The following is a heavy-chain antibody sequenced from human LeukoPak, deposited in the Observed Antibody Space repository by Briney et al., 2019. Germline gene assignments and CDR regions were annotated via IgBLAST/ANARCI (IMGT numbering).Heavy chain of an antibody. CDR1: GFTFYDYA. D-gene: IGHD6-19*01. Sequence: GRSLRLSCAASGFTFYDYAMHWVRHAPGKGLEWVSGISWNSGSIDYADSVKGRFTISRENAKNSLYLQMNSLRAEDTAFYYCAKEVIIGWYYFDYCGQGTLVTVSS. V-gene: IGHV3-9*01. J-gene: IGHJ4*02. CDR3: AKEVIIGWYYFDY. CDR2: ISWNSGSI.